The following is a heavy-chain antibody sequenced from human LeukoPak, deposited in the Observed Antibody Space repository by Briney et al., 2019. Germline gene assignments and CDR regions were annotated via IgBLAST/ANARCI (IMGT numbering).Heavy chain of an antibody. V-gene: IGHV4-34*01. CDR2: INHSGST. J-gene: IGHJ4*02. Sequence: SETLSLTCAVYGGSFSGYYWSWIRQPPGKGLEWIGEINHSGSTNYNPSLKSRVTISVDTSKNQFSPKLSSVTAADTAVYYCARGLSSRYTAWGQGTLVTVSS. CDR1: GGSFSGYY. CDR3: ARGLSSRYTA. D-gene: IGHD1-1*01.